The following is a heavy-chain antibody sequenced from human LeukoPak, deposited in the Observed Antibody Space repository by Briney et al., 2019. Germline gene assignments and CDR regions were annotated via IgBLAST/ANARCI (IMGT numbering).Heavy chain of an antibody. CDR3: AKDPGRLGELSSFDY. V-gene: IGHV3-23*01. D-gene: IGHD3-16*02. CDR2: ISGSGGST. Sequence: GGSLRLSCAASGFTFSSYAMSWVRQAPGKGLEWVSAISGSGGSTYYADSVKGRFTISRDNSKNTLYLQMNSLRAEDTAVYYCAKDPGRLGELSSFDYWGQGTLVTVSS. CDR1: GFTFSSYA. J-gene: IGHJ4*02.